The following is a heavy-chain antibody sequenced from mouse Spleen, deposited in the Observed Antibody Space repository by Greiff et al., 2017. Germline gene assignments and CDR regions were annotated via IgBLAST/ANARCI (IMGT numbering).Heavy chain of an antibody. Sequence: EVKLMESGGGLVKPGGSLKLSCAASGFTFSSYAMSWVRQSPEKRLEWVAEISSGGSYTYYPDTVTGRFTISRDNAKNTLYLEMSSLRSEDTAMYYCARDNWFAYWGQGTLVTVSA. V-gene: IGHV5-9-4*01. J-gene: IGHJ3*01. CDR1: GFTFSSYA. CDR3: ARDNWFAY. CDR2: ISSGGSYT.